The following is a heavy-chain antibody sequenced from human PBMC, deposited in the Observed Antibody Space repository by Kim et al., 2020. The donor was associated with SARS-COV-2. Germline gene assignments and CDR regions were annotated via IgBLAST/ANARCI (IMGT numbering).Heavy chain of an antibody. Sequence: GGSLRLSCVASGFTFNSYAMSWVRQAPGKGLEWVSAISGGGVNKFYADSVRGRFTISRDNSKNTLYLQMNSLRDEDTALYYCAKTEVTEDYNSYWEKWFDAWGQGTLVTVSS. J-gene: IGHJ5*02. V-gene: IGHV3-23*01. CDR2: ISGGGVNK. CDR1: GFTFNSYA. CDR3: AKTEVTEDYNSYWEKWFDA. D-gene: IGHD4-4*01.